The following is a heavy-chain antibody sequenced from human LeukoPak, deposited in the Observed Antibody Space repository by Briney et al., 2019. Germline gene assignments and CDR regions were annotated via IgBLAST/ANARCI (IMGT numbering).Heavy chain of an antibody. CDR2: IWYDGSNK. V-gene: IGHV3-33*06. Sequence: PGRSPRLSCAASGFTFSSYGMHWVRQAPGKGLEWVAVIWYDGSNKYYADSVKGRFTISRDNSKNTLYLQMNSLRAEDTAVYYCAKAGAHGCSSTSCYTGLFDYWGQGTLVTDSS. CDR3: AKAGAHGCSSTSCYTGLFDY. J-gene: IGHJ4*02. D-gene: IGHD2-2*02. CDR1: GFTFSSYG.